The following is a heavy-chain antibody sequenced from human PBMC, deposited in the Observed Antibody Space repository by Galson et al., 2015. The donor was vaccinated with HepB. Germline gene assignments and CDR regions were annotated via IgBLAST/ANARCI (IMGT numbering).Heavy chain of an antibody. D-gene: IGHD7-27*01. J-gene: IGHJ6*03. V-gene: IGHV3-30*03. Sequence: SLRLSCAASGFTFSSYSMNWVRQAPGKGLEWVAVISYDGSNKYYADPVKGRFTISRDNSKNTLYLQMNSLRAEDTAVYYCARDGAKWGSNYYYYMDVWGKGTTVTVSS. CDR3: ARDGAKWGSNYYYYMDV. CDR1: GFTFSSYS. CDR2: ISYDGSNK.